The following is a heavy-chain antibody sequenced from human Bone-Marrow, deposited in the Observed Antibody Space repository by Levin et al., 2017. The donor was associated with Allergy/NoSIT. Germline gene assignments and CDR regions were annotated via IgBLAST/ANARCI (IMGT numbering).Heavy chain of an antibody. CDR2: IRRDESLK. J-gene: IGHJ4*01. CDR1: GFTFSSYW. V-gene: IGHV3-7*03. CDR3: ARARGLSGHLEVDY. Sequence: GESLKISCAASGFTFSSYWMTWVRQAPGKGLEWVANIRRDESLKNYVDSVKGRFTISRDNARNSLYLQMDSLRVEDTAIYYCARARGLSGHLEVDYWGLGTLVTVSS. D-gene: IGHD3-3*01.